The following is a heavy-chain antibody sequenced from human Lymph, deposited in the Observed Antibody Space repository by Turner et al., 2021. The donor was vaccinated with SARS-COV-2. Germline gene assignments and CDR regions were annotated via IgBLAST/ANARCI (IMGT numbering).Heavy chain of an antibody. V-gene: IGHV1-8*02. D-gene: IGHD1-26*01. CDR2: MNPTSCNP. Sequence: QVQRVQSGAEVKKPGASVKVSCKAPGYTFTSYYINWVRQATGQGLEWMGWMNPTSCNPGHEQKFQGRVTMTRNTTISTAYMELSSLRSEDTAVYDCARGRYSGGGMDVWGQGTTVTVSS. J-gene: IGHJ6*02. CDR1: GYTFTSYY. CDR3: ARGRYSGGGMDV.